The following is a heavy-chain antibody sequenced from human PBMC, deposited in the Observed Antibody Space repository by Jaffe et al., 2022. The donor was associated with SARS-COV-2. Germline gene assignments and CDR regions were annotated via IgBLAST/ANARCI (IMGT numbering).Heavy chain of an antibody. V-gene: IGHV3-30*18. J-gene: IGHJ2*01. Sequence: QVQLVESGGGVVQPGRSLRLSCAASGFTFRSYGMHWVRQAPGKGLEWVAVISFDGNNKYYADSVKGRFTISRDNSKNTLYLQMNSLRAEDTAVYYCAKDGSMTTVVDRYFDLWGRGTLVTVSS. D-gene: IGHD4-17*01. CDR1: GFTFRSYG. CDR3: AKDGSMTTVVDRYFDL. CDR2: ISFDGNNK.